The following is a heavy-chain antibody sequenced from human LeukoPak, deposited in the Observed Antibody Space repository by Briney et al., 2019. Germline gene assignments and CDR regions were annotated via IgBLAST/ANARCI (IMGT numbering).Heavy chain of an antibody. CDR1: GGSFSGYY. D-gene: IGHD3-3*01. V-gene: IGHV4-34*01. CDR3: ARHPYDFRSGPVPDDY. CDR2: ISHSGRT. Sequence: SETLSLTCAVYGGSFSGYYWIWVRQPPGKGLEWIGEISHSGRTNYNPSLKSRVTISIDTSKSQFSLKLRSVTAADTAVYYCARHPYDFRSGPVPDDYWGQGALVTVSS. J-gene: IGHJ4*02.